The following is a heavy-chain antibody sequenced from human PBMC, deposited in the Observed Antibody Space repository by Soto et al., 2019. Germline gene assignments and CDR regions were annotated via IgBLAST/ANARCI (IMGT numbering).Heavy chain of an antibody. D-gene: IGHD4-4*01. Sequence: GESLKISCKGSGYSFTSYWIGWVRQMPGKGLEWMGIIYPGDSDTRYSPSFQGQVTIPADKAISTAYLQWSSLKASDTAMYYCARSTVTTQERGNYFVSYYMDVWGKGTTVTVSS. CDR1: GYSFTSYW. V-gene: IGHV5-51*01. J-gene: IGHJ6*03. CDR2: IYPGDSDT. CDR3: ARSTVTTQERGNYFVSYYMDV.